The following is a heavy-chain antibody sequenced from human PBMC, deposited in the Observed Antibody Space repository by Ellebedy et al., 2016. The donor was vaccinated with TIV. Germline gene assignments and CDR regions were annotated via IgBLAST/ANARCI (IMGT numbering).Heavy chain of an antibody. CDR1: GYTFTSYD. V-gene: IGHV1-8*01. Sequence: ASVKVSCXASGYTFTSYDINWVRQATGQGLEWMGWMNPNSGNTGYAQKFQGRVTMTRNTSIGTAYMELSSLRSEDTAVYYCARGTAGGHCSGGSCPYFDYWGQGTLVTVSS. J-gene: IGHJ4*02. CDR3: ARGTAGGHCSGGSCPYFDY. D-gene: IGHD2-15*01. CDR2: MNPNSGNT.